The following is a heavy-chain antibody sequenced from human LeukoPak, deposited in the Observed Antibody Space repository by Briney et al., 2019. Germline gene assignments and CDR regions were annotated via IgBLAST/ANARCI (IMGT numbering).Heavy chain of an antibody. J-gene: IGHJ4*02. Sequence: ASVKVSCKASGYTFTSYGISWERQAPGQGLEWMGWISAYNGNTNYAQKLQGRVTMTTDTSTSTAYMELRSLRSDDTAVYYCARDHYTTYYYDSSGYRDYWGQGTLVTVSS. CDR1: GYTFTSYG. V-gene: IGHV1-18*01. D-gene: IGHD3-22*01. CDR2: ISAYNGNT. CDR3: ARDHYTTYYYDSSGYRDY.